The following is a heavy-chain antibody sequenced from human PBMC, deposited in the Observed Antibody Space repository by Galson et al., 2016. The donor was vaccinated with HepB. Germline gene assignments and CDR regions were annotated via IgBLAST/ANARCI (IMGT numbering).Heavy chain of an antibody. V-gene: IGHV3-74*01. CDR1: GFTFSSYW. CDR2: INSDGSTP. CDR3: ARDPLLWGHWFDP. D-gene: IGHD3-10*01. J-gene: IGHJ5*02. Sequence: SLRLSCAASGFTFSSYWMHWVRQSPEKGLVWVSHINSDGSTPAYAASVQGRFTISRDNAKKTLYLQMNSLRVEDTAVYYCARDPLLWGHWFDPWGQGTLVTVSS.